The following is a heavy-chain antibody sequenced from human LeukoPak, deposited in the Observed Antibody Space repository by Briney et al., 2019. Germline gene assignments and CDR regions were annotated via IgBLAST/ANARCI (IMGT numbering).Heavy chain of an antibody. CDR2: ISSNGGST. J-gene: IGHJ4*02. V-gene: IGHV3-64*01. Sequence: GGSLRLSCAASGFTFSSYAMHWVRQAPGKGLEYVSAISSNGGSTYYANSVKGRFTISRDNSKNTLYLQMGSLRAEDMAVYYCAREIAYCGGDCYNDYWGQGTLVTVSS. D-gene: IGHD2-21*02. CDR3: AREIAYCGGDCYNDY. CDR1: GFTFSSYA.